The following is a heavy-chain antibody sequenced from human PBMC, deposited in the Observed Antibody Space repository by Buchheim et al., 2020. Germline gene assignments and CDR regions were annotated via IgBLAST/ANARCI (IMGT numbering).Heavy chain of an antibody. V-gene: IGHV3-23*01. CDR1: GFTFSSYA. CDR2: ISGSGGST. J-gene: IGHJ4*02. CDR3: AKGRDSSGYIMAGPSSFDY. Sequence: EVQLLESGGGLVQPGGSLRLSCAASGFTFSSYAMSWVRQAPGKGLEWVSAISGSGGSTYYSDSVKGRLTISRDNSKNTLYVQMNSLRAEDTAVYYCAKGRDSSGYIMAGPSSFDYWGQGTL. D-gene: IGHD3-22*01.